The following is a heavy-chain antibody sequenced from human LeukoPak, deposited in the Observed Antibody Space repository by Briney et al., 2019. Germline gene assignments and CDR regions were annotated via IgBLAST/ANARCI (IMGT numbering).Heavy chain of an antibody. Sequence: SETLSLTCTVSGGSISGYYWSWIRQPPGKGLEWIAYIYYNGISNYNPSLKSRVIISVDSSKNQFSLKLTSVTAADTAVYYCARDSRMGYYYYGMDVWGQGTTVTVSS. J-gene: IGHJ6*02. CDR3: ARDSRMGYYYYGMDV. CDR1: GGSISGYY. D-gene: IGHD5-24*01. CDR2: IYYNGIS. V-gene: IGHV4-59*01.